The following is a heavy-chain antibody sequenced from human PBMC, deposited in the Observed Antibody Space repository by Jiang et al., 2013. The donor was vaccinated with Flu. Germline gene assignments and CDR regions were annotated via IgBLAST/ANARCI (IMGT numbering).Heavy chain of an antibody. D-gene: IGHD2-8*01. J-gene: IGHJ5*02. CDR1: GFTFSDYY. V-gene: IGHV3-11*06. CDR2: ISSSSSYT. CDR3: ARELGSNGWFDP. Sequence: GLVKPGGSLRLSCAASGFTFSDYYMSWIRQAPGKGLEWVSYISSSSSYTNYADSVKGRFTISRDNAKNSLYLQMNSLRAEDTAVYYCARELGSNGWFDPWGQGTLVTVSS.